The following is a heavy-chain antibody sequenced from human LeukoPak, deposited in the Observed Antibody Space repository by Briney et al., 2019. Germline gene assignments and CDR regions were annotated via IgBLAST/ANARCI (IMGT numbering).Heavy chain of an antibody. J-gene: IGHJ4*02. V-gene: IGHV3-23*01. CDR3: AKDPTYGSGSYVFDY. CDR2: ISGSVGST. D-gene: IGHD3-10*01. Sequence: PGASLRLSCAASGFTFSSYAMSWVRQAPGKGLEWASAISGSVGSTYYADSVKGRFTISRDNSKNTLYLQMNSLRAEDTAVYYCAKDPTYGSGSYVFDYWGQGTLVTVSS. CDR1: GFTFSSYA.